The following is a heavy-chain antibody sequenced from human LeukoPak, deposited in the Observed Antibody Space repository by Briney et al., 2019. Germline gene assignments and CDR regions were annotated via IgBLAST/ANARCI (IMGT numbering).Heavy chain of an antibody. CDR2: IIPILGIA. CDR1: GYIFTNYG. D-gene: IGHD3-22*01. CDR3: ARDQTYYYDSSGYSDFDY. Sequence: GASVKVSCKASGYIFTNYGISWVRQAPGQGLEWMGRIIPILGIANYAQKFQGRVTITADKSTSTAYMELSSLRSEDTAVYYCARDQTYYYDSSGYSDFDYWGQGTLVTVSS. V-gene: IGHV1-69*04. J-gene: IGHJ4*02.